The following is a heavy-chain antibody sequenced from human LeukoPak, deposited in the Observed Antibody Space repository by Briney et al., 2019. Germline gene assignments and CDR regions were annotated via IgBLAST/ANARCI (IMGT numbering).Heavy chain of an antibody. D-gene: IGHD2-2*01. Sequence: PGGPLRLSCAASGFTFSSYWMHWLRHAPGKGLVWVSRINSDESSTIYAASVKGRFTISRDNAKNTLYLQMNSLRAEDTAVYYCARDRNIVVVPAALPSSYYGMDVWGKGTTVTVSS. V-gene: IGHV3-74*01. CDR3: ARDRNIVVVPAALPSSYYGMDV. CDR1: GFTFSSYW. J-gene: IGHJ6*04. CDR2: INSDESST.